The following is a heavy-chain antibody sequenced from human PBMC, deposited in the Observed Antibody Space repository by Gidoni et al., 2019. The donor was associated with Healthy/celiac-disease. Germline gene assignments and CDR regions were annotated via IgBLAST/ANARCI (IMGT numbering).Heavy chain of an antibody. CDR2: IYSGGST. CDR3: ARGHYGGSKYNWFDP. V-gene: IGHV3-53*02. Sequence: EVQLVETGGGLIQPGGSLRLSCAASGFTVSSNYMSWVRQAPGKGLEWVSVIYSGGSTYYADSVKGRFTISRDNSKNTLYLQMNSLRAEDTAVYYCARGHYGGSKYNWFDPWGQGTLVTVSS. D-gene: IGHD2-15*01. CDR1: GFTVSSNY. J-gene: IGHJ5*02.